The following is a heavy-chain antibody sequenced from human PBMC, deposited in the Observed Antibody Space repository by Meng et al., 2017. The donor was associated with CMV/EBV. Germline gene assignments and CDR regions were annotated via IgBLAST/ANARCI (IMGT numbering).Heavy chain of an antibody. Sequence: SETLSLTCTVSGGSISSYYWSWIRQPPGKGLEWIGYIYYSGSTNYTPSLKSRVTISVDTSKNQFSLKLSSVPAANTAVYYCARSEPPPPGMDVWAKGPRSPSP. J-gene: IGHJ6*02. D-gene: IGHD1-26*01. CDR1: GGSISSYY. CDR3: ARSEPPPPGMDV. V-gene: IGHV4-59*01. CDR2: IYYSGST.